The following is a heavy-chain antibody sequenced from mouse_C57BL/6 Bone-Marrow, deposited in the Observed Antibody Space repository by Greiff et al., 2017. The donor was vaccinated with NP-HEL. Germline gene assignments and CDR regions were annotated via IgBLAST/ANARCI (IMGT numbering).Heavy chain of an antibody. CDR1: GYTFTSYT. Sequence: VKLMESGAELARPGASVKMSCKASGYTFTSYTMHWVKQRPGQGLEWIGYINPSSGYTKYNQKFKDKATLTADKSSSTAYMQLSSLTSEDSAVYYCAREDYYGSYFDYWGQGTTLTVSS. V-gene: IGHV1-4*01. J-gene: IGHJ2*01. D-gene: IGHD1-1*01. CDR3: AREDYYGSYFDY. CDR2: INPSSGYT.